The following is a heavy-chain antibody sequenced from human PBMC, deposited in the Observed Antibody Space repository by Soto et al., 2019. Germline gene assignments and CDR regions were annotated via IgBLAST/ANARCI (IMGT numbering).Heavy chain of an antibody. J-gene: IGHJ4*02. CDR3: ATDGGAASCNSPSSSAGHFDD. V-gene: IGHV3-30*03. CDR2: VSYDGDNE. Sequence: QVQLVESGGGVVQPGRSLRLSCAASGFTFSNYAMHWVRQAPGKGLEWVAIVSYDGDNEYYADYVRGRFFISRDNSRNTVYPQTSSLIHDDTAVYYCATDGGAASCNSPSSSAGHFDDWGQGSKVTVSS. D-gene: IGHD2-2*01. CDR1: GFTFSNYA.